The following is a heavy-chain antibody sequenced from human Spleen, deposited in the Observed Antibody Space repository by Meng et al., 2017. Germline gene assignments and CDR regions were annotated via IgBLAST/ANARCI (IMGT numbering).Heavy chain of an antibody. V-gene: IGHV3-23*01. CDR3: ARALSSGYSD. CDR2: ISGSGGST. CDR1: EFNFRSYV. Sequence: GESLKISCAASEFNFRSYVMNWVRQAPGKGLEWVSSISGSGGSTYYADSVKGRFTMSRDNAKHTLFLQMNSLRAEDTAVYYCARALSSGYSDWGQGILVTVSS. J-gene: IGHJ4*02. D-gene: IGHD3-22*01.